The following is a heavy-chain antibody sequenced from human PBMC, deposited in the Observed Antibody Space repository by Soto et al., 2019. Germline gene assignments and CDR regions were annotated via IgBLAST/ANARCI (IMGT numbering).Heavy chain of an antibody. CDR3: ARSFRFLEWSYYYYYGMDV. CDR1: GYSFTSYC. V-gene: IGHV5-51*01. J-gene: IGHJ6*02. CDR2: IYPGDSDT. D-gene: IGHD3-3*01. Sequence: GESLKISCKGSGYSFTSYCIGWVRQMPGKGLEWMGIIYPGDSDTRYSPSFQGQVTISADKSISTAYLQWSSLKASDTAMYYCARSFRFLEWSYYYYYGMDVWGQGTTVTVSS.